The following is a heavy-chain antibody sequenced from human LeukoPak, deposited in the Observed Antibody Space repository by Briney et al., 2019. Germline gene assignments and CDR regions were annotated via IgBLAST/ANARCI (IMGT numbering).Heavy chain of an antibody. CDR2: IYYSGST. J-gene: IGHJ3*02. CDR1: GGSISSSSYY. V-gene: IGHV4-39*01. Sequence: SETPSLTCTVSGGSISSSSYYWGWIRQPPGKGLEWIGSIYYSGSTYYNPSLKSRVTISVDTSKNQFSLKLSSVTAADTAVYYCARRYYDFWSGYYANAFDIWGQGTMVTVSS. CDR3: ARRYYDFWSGYYANAFDI. D-gene: IGHD3-3*01.